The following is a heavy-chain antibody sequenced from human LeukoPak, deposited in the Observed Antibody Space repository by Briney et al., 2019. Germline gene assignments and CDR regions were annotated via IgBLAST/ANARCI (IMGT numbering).Heavy chain of an antibody. CDR2: TSSSGSTI. Sequence: PGGSLRLSCAASGFTFSSYEMNWVRQAPGKGLKWVSYTSSSGSTIYYADSVKGRFTISRDNAKNSLYLQMNSLRAEDTAVYYCARLRYGRGAFDIWGQGTMVTVSS. J-gene: IGHJ3*02. V-gene: IGHV3-48*03. CDR3: ARLRYGRGAFDI. D-gene: IGHD4-17*01. CDR1: GFTFSSYE.